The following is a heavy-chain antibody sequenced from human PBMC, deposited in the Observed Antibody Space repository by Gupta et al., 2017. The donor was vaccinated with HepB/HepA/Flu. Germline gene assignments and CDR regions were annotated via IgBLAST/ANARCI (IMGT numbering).Heavy chain of an antibody. CDR2: IHYSGST. Sequence: QLQLQESGPGLVKPSETLTLNCSVSGYSSNRSNYSWAWIRQPPGKGLDWIGSIHYSGSTNSDPSLKSRVTMSVDTSKNQFSLKLSSVTAADTAVYFCARHSKGGVFMVVMYYFDYWGQGTLVTGSS. CDR3: ARHSKGGVFMVVMYYFDY. V-gene: IGHV4-39*01. D-gene: IGHD3-10*01. CDR1: GYSSNRSNYS. J-gene: IGHJ4*02.